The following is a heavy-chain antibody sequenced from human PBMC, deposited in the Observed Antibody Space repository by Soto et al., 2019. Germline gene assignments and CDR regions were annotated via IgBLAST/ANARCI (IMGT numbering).Heavy chain of an antibody. CDR3: AIGGAGSGPFTWELPDH. D-gene: IGHD1-26*01. Sequence: QMQLVQSGAEVKKPGSTVTVSCKALGNTFTFRYLHWVRQAPGQALEWMGWITPFNGDVHYAQKFQVRVNFTRDRFINTAYMRMIRLRSEDTAMYYCAIGGAGSGPFTWELPDHWGQGTLVTVSS. V-gene: IGHV1-45*02. CDR1: GNTFTFRY. CDR2: ITPFNGDV. J-gene: IGHJ4*02.